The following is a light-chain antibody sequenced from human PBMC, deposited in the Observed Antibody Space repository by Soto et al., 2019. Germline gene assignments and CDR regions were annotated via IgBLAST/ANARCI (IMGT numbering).Light chain of an antibody. CDR1: QSVSSSY. CDR2: GAS. J-gene: IGKJ1*01. V-gene: IGKV3-15*01. CDR3: QQYKDWPRWT. Sequence: EIVLTQSPGTLSLSAGERATLSCRASQSVSSSYLAWCQQRPGQAPRLLIYGASTRATGIPARFSGSESGTEFTLTISSLQSQDFAVYYCQQYKDWPRWTFCQGTKVDIK.